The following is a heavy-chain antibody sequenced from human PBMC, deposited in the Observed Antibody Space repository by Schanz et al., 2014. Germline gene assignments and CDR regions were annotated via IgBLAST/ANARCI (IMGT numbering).Heavy chain of an antibody. Sequence: EVQLVASGGGLVQPGGPLRLSCAPSGFTLRNYAMSWVRQAPGKGLEWVSALSEGGGGTHYADAVRGRFTISSDSSKSTLYLQMSSLRADDTAVYYCARKVVATIGGYYDNWGQGTLVIVSS. CDR3: ARKVVATIGGYYDN. D-gene: IGHD5-12*01. V-gene: IGHV3-23*04. J-gene: IGHJ4*02. CDR2: LSEGGGGT. CDR1: GFTLRNYA.